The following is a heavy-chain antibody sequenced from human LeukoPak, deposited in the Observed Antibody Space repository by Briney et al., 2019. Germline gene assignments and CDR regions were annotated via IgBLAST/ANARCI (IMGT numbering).Heavy chain of an antibody. CDR1: GGSISSYY. CDR2: IYYTGST. Sequence: SETPSLTCTVSGGSISSYYWSWIRQPPGKGLQWIGYIYYTGSTNCNPSLKSRVTISVDTSKNQFSLKLSSVTAADTAVYYCARATMMPDYWGQGTLVTVSS. CDR3: ARATMMPDY. J-gene: IGHJ4*02. D-gene: IGHD3-22*01. V-gene: IGHV4-59*08.